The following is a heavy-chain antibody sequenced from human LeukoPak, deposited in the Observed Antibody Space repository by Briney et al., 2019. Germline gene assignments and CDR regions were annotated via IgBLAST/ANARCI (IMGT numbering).Heavy chain of an antibody. Sequence: ASVKVSCKTSGFTFTAYYIHWVRQAPGQGLEWMGWIDPNSGGTNYAQRFQGGVTITRDTSINTAYMELSGLKSDDTAVYYCARGVMLRGVPTGTVNYWGQGTLVTVSS. CDR1: GFTFTAYY. CDR3: ARGVMLRGVPTGTVNY. J-gene: IGHJ4*02. CDR2: IDPNSGGT. D-gene: IGHD3-10*01. V-gene: IGHV1-2*02.